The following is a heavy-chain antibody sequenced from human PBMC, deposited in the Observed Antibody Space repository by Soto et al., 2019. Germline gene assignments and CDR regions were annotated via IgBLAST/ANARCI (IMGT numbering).Heavy chain of an antibody. CDR2: ISSSGSTI. Sequence: GGSLRLSCAASGFTFSDYYMSWIRQAPGKGLGWVSYISSSGSTIYYADSVKGRFTISGDNSKNSLYLQMNSLRAEDTAVYYCARGSGGTCYSYYYYMDVWGKGTTVTVSS. CDR1: GFTFSDYY. V-gene: IGHV3-11*04. CDR3: ARGSGGTCYSYYYYMDV. J-gene: IGHJ6*03.